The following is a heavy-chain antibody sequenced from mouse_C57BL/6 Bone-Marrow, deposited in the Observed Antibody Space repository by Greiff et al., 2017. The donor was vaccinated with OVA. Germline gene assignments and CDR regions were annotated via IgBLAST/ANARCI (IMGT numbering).Heavy chain of an antibody. CDR1: GYTFTDYY. D-gene: IGHD2-10*01. CDR2: INPNNGGT. V-gene: IGHV1-26*01. J-gene: IGHJ3*01. CDR3: ARPYQHAFAY. Sequence: VQLQQSGPELVKPGASVKISCKASGYTFTDYYMNWVKQSHGKSLEWIGDINPNNGGTSYNQKFKGKATLTVDKSSSTAYMELRSLTSEDSAVYYCARPYQHAFAYWGQGTLVTVSA.